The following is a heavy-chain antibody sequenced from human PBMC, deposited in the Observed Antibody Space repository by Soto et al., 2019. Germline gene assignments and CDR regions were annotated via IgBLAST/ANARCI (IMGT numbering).Heavy chain of an antibody. D-gene: IGHD7-27*01. V-gene: IGHV4-59*08. CDR3: AKNWNRGSLVH. Sequence: SETLSLTCTVSGDSISTDYWSWIRQSPGKGLEWIGFIYYGGSTNYNPSLKSRVTISVDTPKNQFSLKLSSVTAADTAVYYCAKNWNRGSLVHWGQGTLVTVSS. CDR1: GDSISTDY. CDR2: IYYGGST. J-gene: IGHJ4*02.